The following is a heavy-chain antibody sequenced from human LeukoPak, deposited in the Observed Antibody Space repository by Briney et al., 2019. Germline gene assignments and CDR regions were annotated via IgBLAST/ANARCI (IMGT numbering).Heavy chain of an antibody. CDR1: GFTFSDYY. Sequence: GGSLRLSCAACGFTFSDYYMSLIRQAPGKGLEWVSYISSSGSTIYYADSVKGRFTISRDNAKNSLYLHMNSLRAEDTAVYYCARDPGGGYSYGSFDYWGQGTLVTVSS. CDR2: ISSSGSTI. D-gene: IGHD5-18*01. CDR3: ARDPGGGYSYGSFDY. J-gene: IGHJ4*02. V-gene: IGHV3-11*01.